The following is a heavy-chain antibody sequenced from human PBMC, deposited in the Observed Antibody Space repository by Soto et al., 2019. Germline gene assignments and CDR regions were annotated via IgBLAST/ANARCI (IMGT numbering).Heavy chain of an antibody. CDR2: ISYDGKNK. D-gene: IGHD3-10*01. Sequence: GGSLRLSCTASGFPFNHYGMHWVRPAPGKGLEWVAIISYDGKNKNYADSVKGRFTISRDNSRNTLYVQMDSLRVEDTAVYYCAKAGDDYGPGRCVDVWGQGAMVTVSS. J-gene: IGHJ6*02. CDR3: AKAGDDYGPGRCVDV. V-gene: IGHV3-30*18. CDR1: GFPFNHYG.